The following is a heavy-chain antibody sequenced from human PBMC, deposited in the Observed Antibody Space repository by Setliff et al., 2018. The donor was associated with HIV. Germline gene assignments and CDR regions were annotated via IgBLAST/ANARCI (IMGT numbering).Heavy chain of an antibody. CDR2: IFVGDSTT. CDR1: GYAFTSYH. V-gene: IGHV1-46*01. CDR3: AREGPKTYYFDY. J-gene: IGHJ4*02. Sequence: ASVKVSCKTSGYAFTSYHIHWVRQAPGQGPEWMGKIFVGDSTTHYAQKFQGRVTLTSDTSTNTVYMELSSLRSEDTAVYYCAREGPKTYYFDYWGQGTQVTVSS.